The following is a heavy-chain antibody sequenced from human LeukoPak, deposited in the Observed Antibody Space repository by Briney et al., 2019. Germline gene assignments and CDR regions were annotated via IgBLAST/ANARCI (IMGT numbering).Heavy chain of an antibody. V-gene: IGHV3-48*03. D-gene: IGHD5-12*01. CDR3: ARAGRDIRGDLSKGMDV. Sequence: GGSLRLSCAASGFTFSSYEMNWVRQAPGKGLEWVSYISSSGSTIYYADSVKGRFTISRDSAKNSLYLQMNSLRAEDTAVYYCARAGRDIRGDLSKGMDVWGQGTTVTVSS. CDR2: ISSSGSTI. CDR1: GFTFSSYE. J-gene: IGHJ6*02.